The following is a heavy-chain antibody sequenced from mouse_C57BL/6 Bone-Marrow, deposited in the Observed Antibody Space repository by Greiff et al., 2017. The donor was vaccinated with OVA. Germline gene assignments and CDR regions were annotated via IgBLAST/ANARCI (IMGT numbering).Heavy chain of an antibody. CDR1: GFTLSSYG. Sequence: EVKLVESGGDLVKPGGSLKLSCAASGFTLSSYGMSWVRQTPDKRLEWVATISSGGSFTYYPDSVKGRFTISRDNAKNTLYLQMSSLKSEDTAMYYCARDGYYRYYYAMDYWGQGTSVTVSS. D-gene: IGHD2-3*01. J-gene: IGHJ4*01. CDR2: ISSGGSFT. V-gene: IGHV5-6*01. CDR3: ARDGYYRYYYAMDY.